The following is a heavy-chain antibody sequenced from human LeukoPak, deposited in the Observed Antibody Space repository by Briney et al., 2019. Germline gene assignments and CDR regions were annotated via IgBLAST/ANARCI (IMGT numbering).Heavy chain of an antibody. CDR1: GFTVSSNS. CDR2: IYSDNT. CDR3: ARVGWELYYYYYYMDV. J-gene: IGHJ6*03. D-gene: IGHD1-26*01. V-gene: IGHV3-53*01. Sequence: GGSLRLSCTVSGFTVSSNSMSWVRQAPGKGLEWVSFIYSDNTHYSDSVKGRFTISRGNAKNSLYLQMNSLRAEDTAVYYCARVGWELYYYYYYMDVWGKGATVTVSS.